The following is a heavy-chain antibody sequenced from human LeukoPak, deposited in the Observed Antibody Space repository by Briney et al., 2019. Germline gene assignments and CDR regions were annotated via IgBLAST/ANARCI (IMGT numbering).Heavy chain of an antibody. CDR1: GFTFSDYY. J-gene: IGHJ4*02. Sequence: GGSLRLSCAASGFTFSDYYMSWIRQAPGKGLEWISYISSSTYTNYADSVKGRFTISRDNAKNSMYLQMNSLRAEDTAVYYCARGGDSSNWYPGYFDYWGQGALVTVSS. V-gene: IGHV3-11*05. D-gene: IGHD6-13*01. CDR2: ISSSTYT. CDR3: ARGGDSSNWYPGYFDY.